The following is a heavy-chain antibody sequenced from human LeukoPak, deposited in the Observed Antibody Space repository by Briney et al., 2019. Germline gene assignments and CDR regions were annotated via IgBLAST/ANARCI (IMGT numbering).Heavy chain of an antibody. J-gene: IGHJ4*02. D-gene: IGHD6-6*01. Sequence: GGSLRLSCAASGFTFSSYAMHWVRQAPGKGLEWVAVIPYDGSNKYYADSVKGRFTISRDNSKNTLYLQMNSLTAADTAVYYCASLTSSRNYWGQGTLVTVSS. CDR3: ASLTSSRNY. V-gene: IGHV3-30-3*01. CDR2: IPYDGSNK. CDR1: GFTFSSYA.